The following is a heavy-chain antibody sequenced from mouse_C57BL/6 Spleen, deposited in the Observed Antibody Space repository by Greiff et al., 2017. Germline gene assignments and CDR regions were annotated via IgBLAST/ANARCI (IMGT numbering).Heavy chain of an antibody. CDR2: IDPSDSYT. V-gene: IGHV1-69*01. D-gene: IGHD3-1*01. J-gene: IGHJ1*03. Sequence: QVQLQQPGAELVMPGASVKLSCKASGYTFTSYWMHWVKQRPGQGLEWIGEIDPSDSYTNYNQKFKGKSTLTVDKSSSTAYMQLSSLTSEDSAVYYGARIGEGGYFDVWGTGTTVTVSS. CDR1: GYTFTSYW. CDR3: ARIGEGGYFDV.